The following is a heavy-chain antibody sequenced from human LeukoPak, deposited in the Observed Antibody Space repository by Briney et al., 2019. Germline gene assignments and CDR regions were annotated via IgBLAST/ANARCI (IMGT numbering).Heavy chain of an antibody. J-gene: IGHJ4*02. Sequence: PGGSLRLSCAASGFPFSSYAMTWVRQAPGKGLEWVSANGATGGDLYYADSVKGRFTISRDNSKNTLYLQIHSLRAEDTAIYYCAKYLAAGKFYFDYWGQGTLVTVSS. CDR2: NGATGGDL. CDR1: GFPFSSYA. D-gene: IGHD6-13*01. CDR3: AKYLAAGKFYFDY. V-gene: IGHV3-23*01.